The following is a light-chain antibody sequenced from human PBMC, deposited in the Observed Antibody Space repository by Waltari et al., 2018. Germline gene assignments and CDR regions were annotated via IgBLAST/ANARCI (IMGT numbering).Light chain of an antibody. V-gene: IGLV3-1*01. CDR3: QAWDSGTYDV. J-gene: IGLJ1*01. CDR2: QDV. Sequence: ELTQPPSLSVSPGQTATITCSGDKLGDKYASWYQQKPGRSPVLVIYQDVKRPSGIPERFSGSNSEDTATLTITGTQSLDEADYYCQAWDSGTYDVFGSGTKVTVL. CDR1: KLGDKY.